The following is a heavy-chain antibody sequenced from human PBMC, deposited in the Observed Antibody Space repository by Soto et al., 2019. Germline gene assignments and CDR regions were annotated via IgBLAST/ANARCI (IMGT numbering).Heavy chain of an antibody. D-gene: IGHD6-19*01. CDR2: IYYSGSI. CDR3: ARQSSGWYNWFDP. Sequence: QLQLQESGPGLVKPSETLSLTCSVSGGSISSSSYYWGWIRQPPGRGLEWIGSIYYSGSIYYNPSIKSRVTISVDTSKNQFSLKLSSVTAAETAVYYCARQSSGWYNWFDPWGQGTLVTVSS. J-gene: IGHJ5*02. V-gene: IGHV4-39*01. CDR1: GGSISSSSYY.